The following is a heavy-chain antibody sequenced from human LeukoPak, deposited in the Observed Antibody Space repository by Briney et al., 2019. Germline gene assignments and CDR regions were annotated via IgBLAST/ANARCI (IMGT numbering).Heavy chain of an antibody. D-gene: IGHD1-1*01. J-gene: IGHJ5*02. CDR2: INPNCCAI. CDR1: GYTFIVYY. Sequence: ASVSVSCKASGYTFIVYYMHWVRQAPGQALEGMGWINPNCCAINYAQKFQGRVTLTRDTSRNTDYMEINRLTSDDTAVYYCVKPSRGPYYWFDLWGQGTLVTVSS. V-gene: IGHV1-2*02. CDR3: VKPSRGPYYWFDL.